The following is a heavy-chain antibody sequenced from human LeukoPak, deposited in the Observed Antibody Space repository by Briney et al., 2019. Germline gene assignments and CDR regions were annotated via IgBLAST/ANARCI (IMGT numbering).Heavy chain of an antibody. J-gene: IGHJ6*03. V-gene: IGHV1-69*13. CDR3: ARSAAAYYYYMDV. Sequence: ASVKVSCMTSRGTFDTYAIRWVRQAPGQGLEWMGGIFPILGTANYAQKFQGRVTIPAAESTTTAHMDLSSLRFEDTAVYYCARSAAAYYYYMDVWGKGTTVTVSS. CDR2: IFPILGTA. CDR1: RGTFDTYA.